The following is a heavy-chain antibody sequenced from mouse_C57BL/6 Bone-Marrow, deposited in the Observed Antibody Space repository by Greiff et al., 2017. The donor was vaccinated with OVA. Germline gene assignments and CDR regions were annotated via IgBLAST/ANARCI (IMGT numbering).Heavy chain of an antibody. J-gene: IGHJ4*01. CDR2: INPNYGTT. D-gene: IGHD1-1*01. CDR3: AREGLLRSIYYAMDY. V-gene: IGHV1-39*01. Sequence: VHVKQSGPELVKPGASVKISCKASGYSFTDYNMNWVKQSNGKSLEWIGVINPNYGTTSYNQKFKGKATLTVDQSSSTAYMQLNSLTSEDSAVYYCAREGLLRSIYYAMDYWGQGTSVTVSS. CDR1: GYSFTDYN.